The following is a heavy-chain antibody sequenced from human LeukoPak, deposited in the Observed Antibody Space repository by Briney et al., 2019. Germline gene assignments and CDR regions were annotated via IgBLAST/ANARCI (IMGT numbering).Heavy chain of an antibody. Sequence: PSETLSLTCTVSGGSVSSTNYYWSWIRQPAGKGLEWIGRIDASGRTTYNPSLESRVTFSIDTSKNQFSLKLNSVTAADTAVYYCVRGYCGDDCYRYYYYYYTDVWGKGTTVTVSS. V-gene: IGHV4-61*02. CDR2: IDASGRT. D-gene: IGHD2-21*02. CDR1: GGSVSSTNYY. J-gene: IGHJ6*03. CDR3: VRGYCGDDCYRYYYYYYTDV.